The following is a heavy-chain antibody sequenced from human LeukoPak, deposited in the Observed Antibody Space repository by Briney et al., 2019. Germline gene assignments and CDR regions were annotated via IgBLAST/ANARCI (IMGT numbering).Heavy chain of an antibody. CDR3: ATAGDW. CDR2: ISGDGGST. J-gene: IGHJ4*02. V-gene: IGHV3-43*02. CDR1: GFTFDDYA. Sequence: GGSLRLSXAASGFTFDDYAMHWVRQAPGKGVEWVSLISGDGGSTYYADSVKGRFTISRDNSKNSLYLQMNSLRTEDTALYYCATAGDWWGQGTLVTVSS. D-gene: IGHD2-21*01.